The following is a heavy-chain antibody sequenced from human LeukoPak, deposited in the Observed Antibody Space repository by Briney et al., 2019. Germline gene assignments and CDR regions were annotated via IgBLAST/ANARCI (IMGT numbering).Heavy chain of an antibody. CDR2: IYYSGST. D-gene: IGHD5-18*01. Sequence: SETLSLTCTVSGGSISSSSYYWGWIRQPPGKGLEWIGSIYYSGSTYYNPSLKSRVTISVDTSKNQFSLKLSSVTAADTAVYYCARTTEGGYTYGYSYYYYMDAWGKGTTVTISS. CDR3: ARTTEGGYTYGYSYYYYMDA. CDR1: GGSISSSSYY. V-gene: IGHV4-39*07. J-gene: IGHJ6*03.